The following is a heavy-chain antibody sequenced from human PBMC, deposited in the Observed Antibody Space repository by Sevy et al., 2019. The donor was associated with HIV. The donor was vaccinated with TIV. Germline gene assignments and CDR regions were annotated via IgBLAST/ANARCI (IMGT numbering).Heavy chain of an antibody. CDR2: INPNSGGT. V-gene: IGHV1-2*02. Sequence: ASVKVSCKASGYTFIGYDMHWVRQAPGQGLEWMGWINPNSGGTIYAQKFQGRVTMTRDTSISTAYMELSRLRSDDTAVYYCARDGDCSSTSCFARNAFDIWGQGTMVTVSS. D-gene: IGHD2-2*01. J-gene: IGHJ3*02. CDR1: GYTFIGYD. CDR3: ARDGDCSSTSCFARNAFDI.